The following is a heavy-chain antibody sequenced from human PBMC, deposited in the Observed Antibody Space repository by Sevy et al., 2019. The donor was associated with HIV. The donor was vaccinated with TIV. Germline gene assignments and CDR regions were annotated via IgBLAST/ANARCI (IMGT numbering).Heavy chain of an antibody. V-gene: IGHV4-59*01. J-gene: IGHJ6*03. CDR3: ARLNFGYSSGWYEPNIYYYYYMDV. CDR1: GGSISSYY. D-gene: IGHD6-19*01. Sequence: SETLSLTCTVSGGSISSYYWSWIRQPPGKGLEWIGYIYYSGSTNYNPSLKSRVTISVDTSKNQFSLKLSSVTAADTAVYYCARLNFGYSSGWYEPNIYYYYYMDVWGKGTTVTVSS. CDR2: IYYSGST.